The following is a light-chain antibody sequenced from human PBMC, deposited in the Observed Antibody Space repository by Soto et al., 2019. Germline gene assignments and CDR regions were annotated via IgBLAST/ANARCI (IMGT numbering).Light chain of an antibody. Sequence: DVLMTQSPSTLSAFVGDTVFITCRASQPVSTWVAWYAQKPGKAPKLLISEASSLANGVPSRFSGSGSGTEFTLTISSLQPSDSGTYFCQQYNSLLFTFGPGTKVDI. CDR3: QQYNSLLFT. CDR1: QPVSTW. V-gene: IGKV1-5*01. J-gene: IGKJ3*01. CDR2: EAS.